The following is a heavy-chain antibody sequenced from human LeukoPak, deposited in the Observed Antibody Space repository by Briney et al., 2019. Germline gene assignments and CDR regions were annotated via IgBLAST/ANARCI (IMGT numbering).Heavy chain of an antibody. D-gene: IGHD3-22*01. CDR3: ARLQSEDYDSLVYFDY. Sequence: KPSETLSLTCTVSGGSISSYYWSWIRQPPGKGLEWIGYIYYSGSTNYNPSLKSRVTISVDTSKNQFSLKLSSVTAADTAVYYCARLQSEDYDSLVYFDYWGQGTLVTVSS. CDR2: IYYSGST. J-gene: IGHJ4*02. V-gene: IGHV4-59*01. CDR1: GGSISSYY.